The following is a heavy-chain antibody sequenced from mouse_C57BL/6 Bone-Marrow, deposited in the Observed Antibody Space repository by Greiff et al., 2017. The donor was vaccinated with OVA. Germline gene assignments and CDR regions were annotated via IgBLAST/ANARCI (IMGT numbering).Heavy chain of an antibody. J-gene: IGHJ4*01. D-gene: IGHD3-2*02. CDR2: IDPSDSYT. CDR1: GYTFTSYW. V-gene: IGHV1-59*01. CDR3: AREWVRLHAMDY. Sequence: QVQLQQPGAELVRPGTSVKLSCKASGYTFTSYWMHWVKQRPGQGLEWIGVIDPSDSYTNYNEKFKSKATLTVDKSSSTAYMQLSSLTSEDSAVYYCAREWVRLHAMDYWGQGTSVTVSS.